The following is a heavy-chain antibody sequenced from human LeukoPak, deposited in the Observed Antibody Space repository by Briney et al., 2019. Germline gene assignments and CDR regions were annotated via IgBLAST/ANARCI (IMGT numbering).Heavy chain of an antibody. J-gene: IGHJ6*02. D-gene: IGHD3-22*01. V-gene: IGHV1-18*01. CDR1: GYTFTSYG. CDR2: ISAYNGNT. Sequence: GASVKVSCKASGYTFTSYGISWVRQAPGQGLEWMGWISAYNGNTNYAQKLQGRVTMTTDTSTSTAYMELRSLRSDDTAVYYCARDQGLGSGYYYDDHYYYYGMDVWGQGTTVTVSS. CDR3: ARDQGLGSGYYYDDHYYYYGMDV.